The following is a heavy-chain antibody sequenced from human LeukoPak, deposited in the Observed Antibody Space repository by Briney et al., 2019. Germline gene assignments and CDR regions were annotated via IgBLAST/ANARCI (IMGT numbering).Heavy chain of an antibody. CDR2: INPNSGDT. V-gene: IGHV1-2*02. CDR3: ARDRSSNYYDSSGYFYRD. J-gene: IGHJ4*02. CDR1: GYTFTCYY. Sequence: ASVKVSCKASGYTFTCYYMHWVRQAPGQGLEWMGWINPNSGDTNYAQRFQGRVTMTRDTSITTAYMELSRLRSDDTALYYCARDRSSNYYDSSGYFYRDWGQGTLVTVSS. D-gene: IGHD3-22*01.